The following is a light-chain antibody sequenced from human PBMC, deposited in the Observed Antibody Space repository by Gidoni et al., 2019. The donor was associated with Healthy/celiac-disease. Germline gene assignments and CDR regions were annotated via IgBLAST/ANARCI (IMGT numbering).Light chain of an antibody. CDR1: SSDVGGYNY. Sequence: QSALTQPASVSGSPGQSITISCTGTSSDVGGYNYVSWYQQHPGKAHKLMIYDVSNRPSGVSIRFSGSKSGNTASLTISGLHAEDEADYYCSSYTSSSTYVFGTGTKVTVL. CDR2: DVS. CDR3: SSYTSSSTYV. V-gene: IGLV2-14*01. J-gene: IGLJ1*01.